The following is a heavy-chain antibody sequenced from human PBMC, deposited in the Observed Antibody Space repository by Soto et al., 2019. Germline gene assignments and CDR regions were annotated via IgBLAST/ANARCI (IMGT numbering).Heavy chain of an antibody. CDR1: GVTLNNYC. V-gene: IGHV3-74*01. D-gene: IGHD6-13*01. CDR3: ARGDIAAETFFYYYGMDL. CDR2: ITGDATST. Sequence: HLVESGGGLVQPGGSLRLSCAASGVTLNNYCLHWFHQSPGMGLVWVSRITGDATSTSYADSVKGRFTISRDNARNTMYLQMNRLSAEDTALYDCARGDIAAETFFYYYGMDLWGQGTTVTVS. J-gene: IGHJ6*02.